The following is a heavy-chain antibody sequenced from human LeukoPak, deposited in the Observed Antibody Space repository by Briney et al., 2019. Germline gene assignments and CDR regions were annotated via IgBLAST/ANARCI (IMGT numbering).Heavy chain of an antibody. D-gene: IGHD3-3*01. CDR1: GFTFSSYA. CDR3: ARDLRFLEWQIFDH. J-gene: IGHJ4*02. Sequence: GGSLRLSCAASGFTFSSYAMSWVRQAPGKGLEWVSAISGSGGSTYYADSVKGRFTISRDNSKNTLYLQMNSLRAEDTAVYYCARDLRFLEWQIFDHWGQGTLVTVSS. CDR2: ISGSGGST. V-gene: IGHV3-23*01.